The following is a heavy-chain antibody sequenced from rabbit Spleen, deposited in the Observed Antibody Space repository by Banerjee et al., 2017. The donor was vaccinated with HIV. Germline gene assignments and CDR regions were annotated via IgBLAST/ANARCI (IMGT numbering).Heavy chain of an antibody. Sequence: QEQLVESGGGLVKPEGSLKLSCTASGFSFSNKAVMCWVRQAPGKGLEWIACIHAGSSVSTYYANWAKGRFTVSKASSTTVTLQMTSLTAADTATYFCARGYTYNYVGIAYVTDYFNLWGPGTLVTVS. CDR2: IHAGSSVST. CDR1: GFSFSNKAV. D-gene: IGHD6-1*01. CDR3: ARGYTYNYVGIAYVTDYFNL. V-gene: IGHV1S45*01. J-gene: IGHJ4*01.